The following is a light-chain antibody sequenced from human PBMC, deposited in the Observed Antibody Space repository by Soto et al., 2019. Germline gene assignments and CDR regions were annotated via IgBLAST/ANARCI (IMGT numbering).Light chain of an antibody. CDR2: RDN. CDR1: NSNIGGNY. V-gene: IGLV1-47*01. CDR3: GTWDASMSAWV. Sequence: QSVLTQPPSASGTPGQGVSISCSGSNSNIGGNYVYWYQQFPGTAPKLLISRDNQRPSGVPDRFSGSKSGTSASLLVSGLRSEDEAAYYCGTWDASMSAWVFGGGTKVTVL. J-gene: IGLJ3*02.